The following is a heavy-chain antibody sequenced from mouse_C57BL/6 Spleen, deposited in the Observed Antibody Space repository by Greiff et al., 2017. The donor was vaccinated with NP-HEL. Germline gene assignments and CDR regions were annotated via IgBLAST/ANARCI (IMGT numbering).Heavy chain of an antibody. J-gene: IGHJ2*01. V-gene: IGHV1-69*01. Sequence: VQLKQPGAELVMPGASVKLSCKASGYTFTSYWMHWVKQRPGQGLEWIGEIDPSDSYTNYNQKFKGKSTLTVDKSSSTAYMQLSSLTSEDSAVYYCAGGTPYYFDYWGQGTTLTVSS. CDR3: AGGTPYYFDY. CDR1: GYTFTSYW. CDR2: IDPSDSYT. D-gene: IGHD1-1*02.